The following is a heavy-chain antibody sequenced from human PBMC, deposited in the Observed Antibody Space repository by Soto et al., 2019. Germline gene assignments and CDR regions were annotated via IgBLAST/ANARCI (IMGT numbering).Heavy chain of an antibody. CDR1: GYTFTSYA. J-gene: IGHJ6*02. D-gene: IGHD1-26*01. CDR3: ARDRRELYAMDV. V-gene: IGHV1-3*01. Sequence: ASVKVSCKASGYTFTSYAMHWVRQAPGQRLEWMGWINAGNGNTKYSQKFQGRVTITRDTSASTAYMELSSLRSEDTAVYYCARDRRELYAMDVWGRGTTVTVSS. CDR2: INAGNGNT.